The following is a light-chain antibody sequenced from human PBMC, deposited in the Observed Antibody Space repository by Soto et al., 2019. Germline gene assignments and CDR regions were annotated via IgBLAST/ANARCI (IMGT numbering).Light chain of an antibody. CDR1: SSNIGGNS. Sequence: QSALTQPPSVSAAPGQKVTISCSGSSSNIGGNSVSWYQQLPGTAPKLLLYDDKKRPSGIPARFAGSKAGTSATLGITGFQTGDEADYYCGSWDSSLSAYVFGTGTKGTVL. CDR2: DDK. V-gene: IGLV1-51*01. J-gene: IGLJ1*01. CDR3: GSWDSSLSAYV.